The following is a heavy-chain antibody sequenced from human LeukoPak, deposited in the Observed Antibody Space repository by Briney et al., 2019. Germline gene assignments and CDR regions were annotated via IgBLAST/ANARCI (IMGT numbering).Heavy chain of an antibody. J-gene: IGHJ6*03. D-gene: IGHD3-16*01. CDR1: GFTFSSYA. CDR2: ISGRDSST. V-gene: IGHV3-23*01. Sequence: GGSLRLSCAASGFTFSSYAMNWVRQAPGKGLEWVSAISGRDSSTYYADSVKGRFTISRDNSKNTLYLQMNTLRAEDTAVYYCANTPYGDYYYYMDVWGKGTTVTISS. CDR3: ANTPYGDYYYYMDV.